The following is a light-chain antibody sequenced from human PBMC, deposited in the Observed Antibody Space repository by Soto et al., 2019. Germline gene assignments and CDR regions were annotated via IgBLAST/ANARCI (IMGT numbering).Light chain of an antibody. CDR3: QQYGDWPLT. CDR2: ATS. V-gene: IGKV3-15*01. J-gene: IGKJ4*01. Sequence: EIVLTQSPATLSVSPGERATLSCRASQSVGNNFAWYQQKPCQAPRLLIFATSTRATRVPARFSGSGSGTEFTLTISSLQSEDFAVYYCQQYGDWPLTFGGGAKVEIE. CDR1: QSVGNN.